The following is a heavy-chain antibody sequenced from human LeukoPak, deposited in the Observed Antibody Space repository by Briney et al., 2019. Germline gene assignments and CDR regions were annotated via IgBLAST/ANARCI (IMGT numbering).Heavy chain of an antibody. CDR1: GFTFSSYA. J-gene: IGHJ4*02. Sequence: GGSLRLSCAGSGFTFSSYAMIWVRQAPGKGLEWVANIEEYGSQIYYVDSVKGRFTISRDNAKNSVYLQMNSLRDEDTAVYYCARVGRVTTPRYCDYWGQGTLVTVSS. CDR3: ARVGRVTTPRYCDY. D-gene: IGHD4-17*01. V-gene: IGHV3-7*01. CDR2: IEEYGSQI.